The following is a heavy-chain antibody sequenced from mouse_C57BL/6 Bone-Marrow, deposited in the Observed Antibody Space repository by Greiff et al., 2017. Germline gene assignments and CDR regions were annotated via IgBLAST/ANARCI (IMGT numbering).Heavy chain of an antibody. J-gene: IGHJ1*03. CDR2: IYPSDSET. D-gene: IGHD3-1*01. CDR3: ARSGDCDEGYWYVDV. CDR1: GYTFTSYW. V-gene: IGHV1-61*01. Sequence: QVQLQQPGAELVRPGSSVKLSCKASGYTFTSYWMDWVKQRPGQGLEWIGNIYPSDSETHYNQKFKDKATLTVDKSSSTAYMQLSSLTSEDSAVYYCARSGDCDEGYWYVDVWGTGTTVTVSS.